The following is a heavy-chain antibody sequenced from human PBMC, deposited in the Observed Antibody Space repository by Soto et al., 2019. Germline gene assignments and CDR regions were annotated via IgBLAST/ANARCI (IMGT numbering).Heavy chain of an antibody. CDR1: GDSMTNTHY. CDR3: ARNATSAIGSWGENEYNCFDP. J-gene: IGHJ5*02. Sequence: SETLSLTCAVSGDSMTNTHYWVWIRQPPGKGLQWIGSIYNSGSTHYNPSLKSRVTMSVDTSKNEFSLSLRSVTAADTAVYYCARNATSAIGSWGENEYNCFDPWGQGTLVIVSS. D-gene: IGHD3-16*01. V-gene: IGHV4-38-2*01. CDR2: IYNSGST.